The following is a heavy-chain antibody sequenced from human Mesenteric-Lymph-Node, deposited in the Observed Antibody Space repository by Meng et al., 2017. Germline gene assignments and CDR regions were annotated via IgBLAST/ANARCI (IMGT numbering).Heavy chain of an antibody. J-gene: IGHJ4*02. CDR3: VTWPHADY. Sequence: GESLKISCAASGFTFSSFEMDWFRQGPGTGLEWVSHIHTSDSLINYADSVKGRFTISRDNAKNSLYLQMNSLRPDDTAVYYCVTWPHADYWGQGTLVTSPQ. D-gene: IGHD5-12*01. CDR1: GFTFSSFE. V-gene: IGHV3-48*03. CDR2: IHTSDSLI.